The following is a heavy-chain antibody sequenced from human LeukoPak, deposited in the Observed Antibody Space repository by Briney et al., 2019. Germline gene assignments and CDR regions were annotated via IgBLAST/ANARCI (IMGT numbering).Heavy chain of an antibody. V-gene: IGHV1-3*01. CDR3: ARETSTAGSFRH. CDR1: GYTFTSYA. CDR2: INAGNGNT. Sequence: ASVKVSCKASGYTFTSYAMHWVRQAPGQRLEWMGWINAGNGNTKYSQKFQGRVTITRDTSASTAYMELSSLRSEDTAVYYCARETSTAGSFRHWGQGTLVTVSS. J-gene: IGHJ4*02. D-gene: IGHD2-2*01.